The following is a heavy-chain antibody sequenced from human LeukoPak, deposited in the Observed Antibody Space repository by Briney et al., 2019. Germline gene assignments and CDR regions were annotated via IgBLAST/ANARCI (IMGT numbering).Heavy chain of an antibody. CDR3: ARGIRYYYDSSTYVPYYFDY. Sequence: SELLWRTSAARGGSFRDNYWIWVGQPPGKGKEWIGEINHSGSAKYNPSLKSRVTISVDTSKNQFSLKLTSVTAADTAVYYCARGIRYYYDSSTYVPYYFDYWGQGTLVTVSS. J-gene: IGHJ4*02. V-gene: IGHV4-34*01. CDR1: GGSFRDNY. D-gene: IGHD3-22*01. CDR2: INHSGSA.